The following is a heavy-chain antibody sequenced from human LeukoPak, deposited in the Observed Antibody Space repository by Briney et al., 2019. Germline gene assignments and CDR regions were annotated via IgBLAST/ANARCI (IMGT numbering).Heavy chain of an antibody. CDR2: IYYSGST. CDR3: TTHRVRRTPVPRTYYMDV. Sequence: SETLSLTCIVSGGSISSSSYYWGWIRQPPGKGLEWIGSIYYSGSTYYNPSLKSRVTISVDTSKNQFSLKLSSVTAADTAVYYCTTHRVRRTPVPRTYYMDVWGKGTTVTVSS. CDR1: GGSISSSSYY. J-gene: IGHJ6*03. D-gene: IGHD1-14*01. V-gene: IGHV4-39*07.